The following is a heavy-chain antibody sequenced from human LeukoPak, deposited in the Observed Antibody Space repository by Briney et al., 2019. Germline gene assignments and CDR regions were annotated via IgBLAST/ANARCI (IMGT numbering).Heavy chain of an antibody. CDR3: ARHSSLGSGWYT. J-gene: IGHJ4*02. D-gene: IGHD6-19*01. V-gene: IGHV4-39*01. CDR2: TYYSGTT. Sequence: SETMSLTCTVSGGSISSSNYYWGWVRQPPGKGLEWIGSTYYSGTTYYNPSLKSRVTISVDTSKNQFSLKLSSVTAADTAVYYCARHSSLGSGWYTWGQGTLVTVSS. CDR1: GGSISSSNYY.